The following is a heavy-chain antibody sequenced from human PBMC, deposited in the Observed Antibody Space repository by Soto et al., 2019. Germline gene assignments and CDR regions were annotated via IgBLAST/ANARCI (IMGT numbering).Heavy chain of an antibody. J-gene: IGHJ4*02. V-gene: IGHV1-46*01. CDR3: ARGTNSYDSSGPWDGADY. CDR2: INPSGGST. CDR1: GYTFTSYY. D-gene: IGHD3-22*01. Sequence: QVQLVQSGAEVKKPGASVKVSCKASGYTFTSYYMHWVRQAPGQGLEWMGIINPSGGSTSYAQKFQGRVTMTRDTSTSTVYMELSSLRSEDTAVYYCARGTNSYDSSGPWDGADYWGQGTLVTVSS.